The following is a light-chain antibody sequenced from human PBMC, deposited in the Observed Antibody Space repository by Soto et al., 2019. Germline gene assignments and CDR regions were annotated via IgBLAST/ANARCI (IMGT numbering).Light chain of an antibody. CDR2: AAS. CDR3: QQSYSTLT. CDR1: QSISSY. J-gene: IGKJ3*01. V-gene: IGKV1-39*01. Sequence: DIQMTQSPSSLSASVGDRVTITCRASQSISSYLNWYQQKPGKAPKLLLYAASSLQSGVPSRFSGSGAATDFTLTISSLQPEDFANYYCQQSYSTLTFGPGTKVDIK.